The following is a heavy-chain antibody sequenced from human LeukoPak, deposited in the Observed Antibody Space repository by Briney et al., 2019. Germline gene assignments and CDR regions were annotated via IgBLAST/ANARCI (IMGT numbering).Heavy chain of an antibody. CDR1: GFTFSSYA. J-gene: IGHJ4*02. CDR2: ISYDGSNK. CDR3: AREQYSSGQDY. D-gene: IGHD6-19*01. V-gene: IGHV3-30-3*01. Sequence: GGSLRLSCAASGFTFSSYAMHWVRQAPGKGLEWVAVISYDGSNKYYADSVKGRFTISRDNSKNTLYLQMNSLRAEDTAVYYCAREQYSSGQDYWGQGTLVTASS.